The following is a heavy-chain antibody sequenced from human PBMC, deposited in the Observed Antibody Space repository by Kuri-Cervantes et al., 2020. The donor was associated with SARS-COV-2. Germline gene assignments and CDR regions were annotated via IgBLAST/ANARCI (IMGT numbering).Heavy chain of an antibody. V-gene: IGHV3-53*01. J-gene: IGHJ4*02. D-gene: IGHD6-6*01. CDR2: MYSGAIT. CDR3: ARDFSSSGGFNY. Sequence: GGSLRLSCAATGFTVSYNSMTWVRLAPGQGLEWVSLMYSGAITYYADSVKGRFTISRDNAKNSLYLQMNSLRAEDTAVYYCARDFSSSGGFNYWGQGTLVTVSS. CDR1: GFTVSYNS.